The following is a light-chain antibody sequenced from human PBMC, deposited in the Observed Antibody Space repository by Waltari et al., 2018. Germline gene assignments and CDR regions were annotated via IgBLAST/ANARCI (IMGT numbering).Light chain of an antibody. Sequence: QSALIQPASVSGSPGQSITISCSGSSSDVGGSRSVSRYQQHPGKAPKMIIFDVFNRPSGVSLRFSGSKSGSTASLTISDLQTEDEADYYCGSYSTNTLPWIFGGGTKVTVL. V-gene: IGLV2-14*01. CDR2: DVF. J-gene: IGLJ2*01. CDR3: GSYSTNTLPWI. CDR1: SSDVGGSRS.